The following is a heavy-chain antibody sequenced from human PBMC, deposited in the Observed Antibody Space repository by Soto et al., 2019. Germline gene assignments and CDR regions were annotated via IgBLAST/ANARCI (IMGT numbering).Heavy chain of an antibody. CDR2: ISGSGGST. J-gene: IGHJ6*02. D-gene: IGHD1-26*01. V-gene: IGHV3-23*01. CDR3: AKVGIVGATLLYYYGMDV. CDR1: GFTFSSYA. Sequence: PGGSLRLSCAASGFTFSSYAMSWVRQAPGKGLEWVSAISGSGGSTYYADSVKGRFTISRDNSKNTLYLQMNSLRAEDTAVYYCAKVGIVGATLLYYYGMDVWGQGTTVTVSS.